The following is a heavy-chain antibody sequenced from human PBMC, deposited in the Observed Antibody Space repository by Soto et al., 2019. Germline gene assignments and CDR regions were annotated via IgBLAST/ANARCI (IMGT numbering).Heavy chain of an antibody. CDR2: ISGRGDRT. Sequence: PGGSLRLSCAASGFTFSSYAMAWVRQAPGKGLEWVSSISGRGDRTYYADSVKGRFTISRDNSKNTLSLQMNRLRAEDTALYYRARGPYSDSSEWFDPWGQGTLVTVSS. V-gene: IGHV3-23*01. J-gene: IGHJ5*02. CDR1: GFTFSSYA. CDR3: ARGPYSDSSEWFDP. D-gene: IGHD6-6*01.